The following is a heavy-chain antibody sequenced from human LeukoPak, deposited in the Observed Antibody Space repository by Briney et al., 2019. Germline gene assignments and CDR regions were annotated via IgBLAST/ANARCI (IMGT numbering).Heavy chain of an antibody. D-gene: IGHD1-26*01. Sequence: GGSLRLSCAASGFTFSSYSMNWVRQAPGKGLEWVSSITSSSGYIYYADSVKGRFTISRDNAKSSLFLQMNSLRDEDTAVYYCARDPYSGSYGDYYYYYMDVWGKGTTVTISS. V-gene: IGHV3-21*01. CDR3: ARDPYSGSYGDYYYYYMDV. J-gene: IGHJ6*03. CDR2: ITSSSGYI. CDR1: GFTFSSYS.